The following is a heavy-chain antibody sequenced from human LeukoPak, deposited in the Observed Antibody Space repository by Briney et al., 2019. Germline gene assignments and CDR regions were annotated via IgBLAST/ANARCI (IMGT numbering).Heavy chain of an antibody. D-gene: IGHD4-23*01. CDR1: GGSFSGYY. CDR2: INHSGST. V-gene: IGHV4-34*01. Sequence: PAETLSLTCAVYGGSFSGYYWSWIRQPPGKGLEWIGEINHSGSTNYNPSLKSRVTISLDTSKNQFSLKVNSVTAADTAIYYCARRSDYGGNDYFDYWGQGTLVTVSS. CDR3: ARRSDYGGNDYFDY. J-gene: IGHJ4*02.